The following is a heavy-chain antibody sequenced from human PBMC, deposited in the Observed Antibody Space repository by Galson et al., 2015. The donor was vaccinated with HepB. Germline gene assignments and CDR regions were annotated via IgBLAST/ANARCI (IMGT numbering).Heavy chain of an antibody. CDR3: TTVGCGGDRDDY. D-gene: IGHD2-21*02. J-gene: IGHJ4*02. CDR1: GFTFSSYA. V-gene: IGHV3-23*01. Sequence: SLRLSCAASGFTFSSYAMSWVRQAPGKGLEWVSAISGSGGSTYYADSVKGRFTISRDNSKNTLYLQMNSLRAEDTAVYYCTTVGCGGDRDDYWGQGTLVTVSS. CDR2: ISGSGGST.